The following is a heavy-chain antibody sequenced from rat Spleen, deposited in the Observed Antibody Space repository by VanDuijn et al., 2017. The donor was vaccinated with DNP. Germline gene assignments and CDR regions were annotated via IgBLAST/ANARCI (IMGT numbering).Heavy chain of an antibody. CDR1: GFSLTSYG. Sequence: QVQLKESGPGLVQPSQTLSLTCTVSGFSLTSYGVSWVRQPPGKGLEWIAARSSGGSTYYNSALKSRLSIDRDTSKSQVFLKLNSLQTEDTATYYCARDLIIRDTTSAMDAWGPGTSVTVSS. D-gene: IGHD4-3*01. J-gene: IGHJ4*01. CDR3: ARDLIIRDTTSAMDA. V-gene: IGHV2S12*01. CDR2: RSSGGST.